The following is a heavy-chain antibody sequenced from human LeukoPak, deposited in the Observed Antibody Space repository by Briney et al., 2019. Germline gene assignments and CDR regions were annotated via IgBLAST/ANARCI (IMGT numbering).Heavy chain of an antibody. J-gene: IGHJ4*02. CDR2: FDPEDGET. CDR1: GYTLTDLS. V-gene: IGHV1-24*01. CDR3: ATDRDIVAVPAALGY. D-gene: IGHD2-2*01. Sequence: ASVKVSCKVSGYTLTDLSMHWVRQNPGKGLEWMGGFDPEDGETIYAQKFQGRVTMTEDTSTDTAYLELSSLKSEDTAVYYCATDRDIVAVPAALGYWGQGTLVTVSS.